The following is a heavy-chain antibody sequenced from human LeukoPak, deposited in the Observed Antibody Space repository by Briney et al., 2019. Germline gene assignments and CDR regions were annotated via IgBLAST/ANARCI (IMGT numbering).Heavy chain of an antibody. V-gene: IGHV1-69*04. D-gene: IGHD6-13*01. Sequence: GSSVKVSCKASGGTFSSYAISWVRQAPGQGLEWMGRIIPILGIANYAQKFQGRVTITADKSTSTAYMELSSLRSEDTAVYYCSLYSSSWRSFDYWGQGTLVTVSS. J-gene: IGHJ4*02. CDR1: GGTFSSYA. CDR2: IIPILGIA. CDR3: SLYSSSWRSFDY.